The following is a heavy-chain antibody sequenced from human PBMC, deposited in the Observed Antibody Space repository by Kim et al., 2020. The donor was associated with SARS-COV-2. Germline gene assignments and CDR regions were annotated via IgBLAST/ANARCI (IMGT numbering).Heavy chain of an antibody. Sequence: ASVKVSCKASGYTFTSYAMNWVRQAPGQGLEWMGWINTNTGNPTYAQGFTGRFVFSLDTYVSTAYLQISSLKAEDTAVYYCARVRSGYYLGNKWFDPWGQGTLVTVSS. V-gene: IGHV7-4-1*02. CDR1: GYTFTSYA. CDR3: ARVRSGYYLGNKWFDP. CDR2: INTNTGNP. J-gene: IGHJ5*02. D-gene: IGHD3-22*01.